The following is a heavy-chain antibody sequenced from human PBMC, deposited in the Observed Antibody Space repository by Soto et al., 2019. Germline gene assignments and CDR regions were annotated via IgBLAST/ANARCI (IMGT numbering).Heavy chain of an antibody. CDR1: GYSFTTYW. CDR2: IHPGESDT. V-gene: IGHV5-51*01. J-gene: IGHJ6*02. Sequence: PGESLKLSCKSYGYSFTTYWIAWVRQMPGKGLEWMGSIHPGESDTRYSPSFQGQVTISADRSITTAYLQWSSLKASDTAMYYCARHEATYYNFYGMDVWGQGTRVTVS. CDR3: ARHEATYYNFYGMDV.